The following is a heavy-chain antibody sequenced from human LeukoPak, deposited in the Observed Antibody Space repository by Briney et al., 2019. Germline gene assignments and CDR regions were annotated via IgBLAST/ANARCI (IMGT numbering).Heavy chain of an antibody. CDR2: IFTGGST. Sequence: SETLSLTCTVSGGSISSYYWSWIRQPAGKGLEWIGRIFTGGSTDYNPSLKSRVTMSVDASKNQFSLKLSSVTAADTAVYYCARAPVKVAGFDPWGQGTLVTVSS. CDR1: GGSISSYY. J-gene: IGHJ5*02. D-gene: IGHD6-19*01. V-gene: IGHV4-4*07. CDR3: ARAPVKVAGFDP.